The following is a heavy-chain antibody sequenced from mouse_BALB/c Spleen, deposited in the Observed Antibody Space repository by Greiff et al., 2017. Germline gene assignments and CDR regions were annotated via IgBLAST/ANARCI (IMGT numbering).Heavy chain of an antibody. CDR3: ASDRGGITTATRTILLDAMDY. Sequence: EVQLQESGGGLVKPGGSLKLSCAASGFTFSSYAMSWVRQSPEKRLEWVAEISSGGSYTYYTDTVTGRFTITRDNAKNTLYLEMSSLRSEDTAMYYCASDRGGITTATRTILLDAMDYWGQGTSVTVSS. J-gene: IGHJ4*01. D-gene: IGHD1-2*01. CDR2: ISSGGSYT. CDR1: GFTFSSYA. V-gene: IGHV5-9-4*01.